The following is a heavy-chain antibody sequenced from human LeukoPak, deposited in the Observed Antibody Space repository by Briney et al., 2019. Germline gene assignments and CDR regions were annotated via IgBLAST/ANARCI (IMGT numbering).Heavy chain of an antibody. CDR1: GFTFSSSA. J-gene: IGHJ4*02. Sequence: PGGSLRLSCAASGFTFSSSAMSWVRQVPGKGLEWVSGISASGGSTYYADSVKGRFTISRDNSKNTLYLQMNSLRAEDTAVYYCAKDPSRWLVTNYFDYWGQGTLVTVSS. V-gene: IGHV3-23*01. D-gene: IGHD6-19*01. CDR2: ISASGGST. CDR3: AKDPSRWLVTNYFDY.